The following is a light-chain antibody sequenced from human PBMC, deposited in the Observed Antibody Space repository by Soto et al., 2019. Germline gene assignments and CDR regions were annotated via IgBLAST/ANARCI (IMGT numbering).Light chain of an antibody. Sequence: QSVLTQPPSVSGAPGQSVAISCPGTSSDVGSYNRVSWYQQSPGTAPKLMIYDVSNRPSGVPDRFSGSKSGNTASLTISGLQAEYESDYYCSSYKTIRTYVFGTGTEVTVL. CDR1: SSDVGSYNR. CDR3: SSYKTIRTYV. V-gene: IGLV2-18*02. CDR2: DVS. J-gene: IGLJ1*01.